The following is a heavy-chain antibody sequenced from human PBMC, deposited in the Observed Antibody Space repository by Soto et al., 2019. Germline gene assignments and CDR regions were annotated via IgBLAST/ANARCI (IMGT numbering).Heavy chain of an antibody. D-gene: IGHD6-6*01. CDR2: LYSGGNT. V-gene: IGHV3-53*01. J-gene: IGHJ3*02. CDR1: GFTVSSNY. CDR3: ARDSLGPYSSSSGRAFDI. Sequence: EVQLVESGGGLIQPGGSLRLSCAASGFTVSSNYMSWVRQAPGKGLECVSVLYSGGNTYYADSVKGRFTISRDNSENTRYLQMNSLRAEDTAVYYCARDSLGPYSSSSGRAFDIWGQGTMVTVSS.